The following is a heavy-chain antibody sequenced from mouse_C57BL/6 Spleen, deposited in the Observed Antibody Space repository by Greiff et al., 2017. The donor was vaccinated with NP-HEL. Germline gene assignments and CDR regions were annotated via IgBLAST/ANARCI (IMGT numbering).Heavy chain of an antibody. J-gene: IGHJ4*01. CDR1: GYTFTSYW. CDR3: ARFSLGDYAMED. D-gene: IGHD4-1*01. V-gene: IGHV1-64*01. Sequence: VQLQQPGAELVKPGASVKLSCKASGYTFTSYWMHWVKQRPGQGLEWIGMIHPNSGSTNYNEKFKSKATLTVDKSSSTAYMQRSSLTSEDSAVYYSARFSLGDYAMEDWGQGTSVTVAS. CDR2: IHPNSGST.